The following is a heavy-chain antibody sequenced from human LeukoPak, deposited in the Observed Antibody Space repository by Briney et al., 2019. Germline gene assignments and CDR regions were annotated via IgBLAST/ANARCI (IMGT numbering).Heavy chain of an antibody. D-gene: IGHD2-21*01. CDR2: IRSGNSYT. V-gene: IGHV3-21*05. J-gene: IGHJ4*02. Sequence: GGSLRLSCAASGFTFSSYSMNWVRQAPGKGLEWISYIRSGNSYTHYADSVQGRFTISRDNAKNSLYLQMNSLRAEDTAVYYCARDEGERYFDYWGQGTLVTVSS. CDR3: ARDEGERYFDY. CDR1: GFTFSSYS.